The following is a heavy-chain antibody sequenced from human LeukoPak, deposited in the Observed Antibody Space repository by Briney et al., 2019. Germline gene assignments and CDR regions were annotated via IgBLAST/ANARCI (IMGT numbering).Heavy chain of an antibody. V-gene: IGHV4-34*01. J-gene: IGHJ4*02. CDR2: INHSGST. Sequence: SETLSLTCTVSGGSISGYYWSWIRQPPGKGLEWIGEINHSGSTNYNPSLKSRVTISVDTSKNQFSLKLSSVTAADTAVYYCARGRIAARLRTFDYWGQGTLVTVSS. CDR1: GGSISGYY. D-gene: IGHD6-6*01. CDR3: ARGRIAARLRTFDY.